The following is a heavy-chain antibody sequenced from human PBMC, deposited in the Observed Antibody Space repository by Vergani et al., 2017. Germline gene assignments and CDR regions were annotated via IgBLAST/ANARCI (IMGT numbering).Heavy chain of an antibody. D-gene: IGHD3-9*01. CDR1: GYTFSNYY. J-gene: IGHJ4*02. Sequence: QVQVVQSGAEVKKSGASVKVSCKTSGYTFSNYYMHWVRQAPGRGLEWMGIINPSGGHTNYAQKFQGRDTMTRDTSTSTVYMELSSLRSEDTAIYYCARGDYGILTGYRYWGQGTLVTVSA. CDR2: INPSGGHT. V-gene: IGHV1-46*03. CDR3: ARGDYGILTGYRY.